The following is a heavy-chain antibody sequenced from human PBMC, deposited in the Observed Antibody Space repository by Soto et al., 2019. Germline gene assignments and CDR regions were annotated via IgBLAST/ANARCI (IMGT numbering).Heavy chain of an antibody. CDR1: GITISNYP. V-gene: IGHV3-23*01. J-gene: IGHJ4*02. CDR3: VKDDGGSPSTPPL. Sequence: EVQLLESGGGLVQPGGSLRLSCAASGITISNYPMSWVRQAPGKRLDWVSGISGSGDRTYYADSAKGRFTISKDISKNSLSLQLDSLGVDDTAVYFCVKDDGGSPSTPPLWGQGTLVTVSS. CDR2: ISGSGDRT. D-gene: IGHD2-15*01.